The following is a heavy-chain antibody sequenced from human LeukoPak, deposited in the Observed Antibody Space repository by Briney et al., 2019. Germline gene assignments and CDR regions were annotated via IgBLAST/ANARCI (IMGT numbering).Heavy chain of an antibody. CDR1: GFTFRSYA. Sequence: GGSLRLSCAPSGFTFRSYAMHWVRQAPGKGLEWVAVISDDGSNKYYAASVKGRITITRDNSKNTLYLQMHSLRAEDAVVYYCARDPRIVVVPADETCFDYWGQGTLVTVSS. V-gene: IGHV3-30*04. D-gene: IGHD2-2*01. J-gene: IGHJ4*02. CDR2: ISDDGSNK. CDR3: ARDPRIVVVPADETCFDY.